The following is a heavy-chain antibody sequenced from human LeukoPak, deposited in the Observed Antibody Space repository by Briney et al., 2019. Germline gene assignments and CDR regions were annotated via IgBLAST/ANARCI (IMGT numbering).Heavy chain of an antibody. Sequence: GGSLRLSCAASGFTFSNNGMTWVRQAPGKGMEWVTGISDGGDTTYDAGCVKGRFTVSRDNSKNILYLQMNSLRAEDTAIYYCAKTQGFFDHRGQGSLVTVSS. CDR2: ISDGGDTT. J-gene: IGHJ4*02. CDR3: AKTQGFFDH. CDR1: GFTFSNNG. V-gene: IGHV3-23*01.